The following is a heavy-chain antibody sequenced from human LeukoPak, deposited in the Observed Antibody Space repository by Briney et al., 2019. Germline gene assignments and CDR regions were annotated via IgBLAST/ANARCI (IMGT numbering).Heavy chain of an antibody. CDR2: ISGSGGST. Sequence: GGSLRLSCAASGFTFSSYATSWVRQAPGKGLEWVSAISGSGGSTYYADSVMGRFTISRDNSKNTLYLQMNSLRAEDTAVYYCAKDSITMVRGVNFDYWGQGTLVTVSS. D-gene: IGHD3-10*01. V-gene: IGHV3-23*01. CDR1: GFTFSSYA. CDR3: AKDSITMVRGVNFDY. J-gene: IGHJ4*02.